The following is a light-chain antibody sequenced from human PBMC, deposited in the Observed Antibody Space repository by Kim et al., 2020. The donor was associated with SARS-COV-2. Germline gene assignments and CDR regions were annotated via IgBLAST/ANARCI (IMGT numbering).Light chain of an antibody. Sequence: QAVVTQEPSLTVSPGGTVTLTCASTSGPVSYEHNPYWIQQKPGQAPKTLIFDTNNKYSWTPARFSGSLLGDKAALTLSGAQPEDEADYCCFLGYTESRVFGGGTRLTVL. V-gene: IGLV7-46*01. CDR2: DTN. J-gene: IGLJ3*02. CDR3: FLGYTESRV. CDR1: SGPVSYEHN.